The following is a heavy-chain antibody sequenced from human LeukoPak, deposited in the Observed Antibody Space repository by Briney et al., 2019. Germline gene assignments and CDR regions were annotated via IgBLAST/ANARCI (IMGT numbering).Heavy chain of an antibody. D-gene: IGHD2-2*01. CDR2: ISSSGSTI. CDR3: ARDPYCSSTSCPQIPSDY. J-gene: IGHJ4*02. V-gene: IGHV3-11*01. Sequence: GGSLRLSCAASGFTFSDYYMSWIRRTPGKGLGWVSYISSSGSTIYYADSVQGRFTISRDNAKNSLYLQMNSQRAEEKAVYYCARDPYCSSTSCPQIPSDYWGQGTLVTVSS. CDR1: GFTFSDYY.